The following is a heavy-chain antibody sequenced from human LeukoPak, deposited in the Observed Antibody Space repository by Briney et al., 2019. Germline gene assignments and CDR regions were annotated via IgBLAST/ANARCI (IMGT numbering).Heavy chain of an antibody. CDR2: INPNSGGT. CDR3: ARDDTHGSGSYISGYMDV. CDR1: GYTFTGYY. Sequence: GASVKVSCKASGYTFTGYYMHWVRQAPGQGLEWMGWINPNSGGTNYAQKFQGRVTMTRDTSISTAYMELSRLRSDDTAEYYCARDDTHGSGSYISGYMDVWGKGTTVTVSS. V-gene: IGHV1-2*02. D-gene: IGHD3-10*01. J-gene: IGHJ6*03.